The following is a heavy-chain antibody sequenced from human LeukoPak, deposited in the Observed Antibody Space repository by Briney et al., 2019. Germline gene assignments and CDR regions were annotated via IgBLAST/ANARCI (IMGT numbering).Heavy chain of an antibody. Sequence: SETLSLTCTVSGGSISSGGYYWSWIRQHPGKGLEWIGYIYYSGSTYYNPSLKSRVTISVDTSKNQFSLKLSSVTAADTAVYYCARDRITIFGVATQGYGMDVWGQGTTVTVSS. CDR1: GGSISSGGYY. J-gene: IGHJ6*02. CDR3: ARDRITIFGVATQGYGMDV. CDR2: IYYSGST. V-gene: IGHV4-31*03. D-gene: IGHD3-3*01.